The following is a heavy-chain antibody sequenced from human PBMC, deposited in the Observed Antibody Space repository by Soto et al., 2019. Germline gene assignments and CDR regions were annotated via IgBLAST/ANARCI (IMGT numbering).Heavy chain of an antibody. Sequence: VQLVESGGGLVQPGRSLRLSCAASGFTFDDYAMHWVRQAPGKGLEWVSGISWNGGSIVYADSVKGRFTISRDNAKNSLYLQMNSLRVEDTALYYCAKDTVAVAVTGSRFDLWGQGTLVTVSS. CDR1: GFTFDDYA. V-gene: IGHV3-9*01. CDR2: ISWNGGSI. J-gene: IGHJ5*02. CDR3: AKDTVAVAVTGSRFDL. D-gene: IGHD6-19*01.